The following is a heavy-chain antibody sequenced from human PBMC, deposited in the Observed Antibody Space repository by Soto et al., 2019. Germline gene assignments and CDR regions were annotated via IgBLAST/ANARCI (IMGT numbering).Heavy chain of an antibody. CDR2: IYYSGST. CDR3: ASVYDSSSWYWFEP. CDR1: GGSISSYY. D-gene: IGHD6-13*01. Sequence: QVQLQESGPGLVKPSETLSLTCTVSGGSISSYYWSWIRQPPGKGLEWIGYIYYSGSTNYNPSLKSRVTISVDTSKNQFSLKLSSVTAADTAVYYCASVYDSSSWYWFEPWGQGTLVTVSS. J-gene: IGHJ5*02. V-gene: IGHV4-59*01.